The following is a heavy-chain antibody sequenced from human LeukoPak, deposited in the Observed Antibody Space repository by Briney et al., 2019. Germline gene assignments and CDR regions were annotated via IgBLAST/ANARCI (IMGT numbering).Heavy chain of an antibody. D-gene: IGHD2-15*01. J-gene: IGHJ3*02. CDR3: APIRKVPPGWAFDI. CDR1: GYIFSNAY. V-gene: IGHV1-46*01. CDR2: IKPSGDST. Sequence: ASVKVSCKASGYIFSNAYIHWVRQAPGQGLEWVGVIKPSGDSTLYAQKFQGRVTMTRDTSTSTVYMELSSLRSEDTAVYYCAPIRKVPPGWAFDIWGQGTMVTVSS.